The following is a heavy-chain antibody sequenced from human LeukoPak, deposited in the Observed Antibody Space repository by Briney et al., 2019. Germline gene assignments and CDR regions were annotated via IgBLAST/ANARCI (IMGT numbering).Heavy chain of an antibody. Sequence: ASVKVSCKASGYTFTGYYMHWVRQAPGQGLEWMGWINPNSGGTNYAQKFQGRVTMTRDTSVSTAYMELSRLRSDDTAVYYCASGREYCSGGSCYSSDDAFDIWGQGTMVTVSS. CDR2: INPNSGGT. J-gene: IGHJ3*02. D-gene: IGHD2-15*01. CDR1: GYTFTGYY. V-gene: IGHV1-2*02. CDR3: ASGREYCSGGSCYSSDDAFDI.